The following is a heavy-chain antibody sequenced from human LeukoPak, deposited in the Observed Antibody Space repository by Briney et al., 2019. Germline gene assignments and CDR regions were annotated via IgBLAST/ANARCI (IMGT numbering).Heavy chain of an antibody. V-gene: IGHV1-2*02. CDR3: ARVSVLEWLPKDY. D-gene: IGHD3-3*01. Sequence: ASVKVSCKASGYTFTGYYMHWMRQAPGQGLEWMGWINPNSGGTNYAQKFQGRVNMTRDTSISTAYMELSRLRSDDTAVYYCARVSVLEWLPKDYWGQGTLVTVSS. CDR1: GYTFTGYY. J-gene: IGHJ4*02. CDR2: INPNSGGT.